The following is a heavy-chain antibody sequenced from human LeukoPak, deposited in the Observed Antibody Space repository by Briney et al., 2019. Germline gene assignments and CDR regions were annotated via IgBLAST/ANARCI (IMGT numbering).Heavy chain of an antibody. Sequence: ASVKVSCKASGYIFTGYYMHWVRQAPGQGLEWMGWINPNSGDTNYAQKFQGRVTMTRDTSISTAYMELSRLRSDDTAVYYCAREVRFIYYYYYMDVWGKGTTVTVSS. CDR1: GYIFTGYY. J-gene: IGHJ6*03. D-gene: IGHD4-17*01. CDR3: AREVRFIYYYYYMDV. CDR2: INPNSGDT. V-gene: IGHV1-2*02.